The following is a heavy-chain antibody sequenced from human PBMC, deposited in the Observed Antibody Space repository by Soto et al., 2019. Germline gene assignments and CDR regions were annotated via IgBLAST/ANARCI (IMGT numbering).Heavy chain of an antibody. Sequence: QVQLVQSGAEVKKPGSSVKVSCKASGGTFSNYAISWVRQAPGQGLEWMGEIIPIFGTTKNAQKFQGRVTITADESTGTAYMELGSLRSEDSAFYYWASSGERDFYDSSGYGGGQCTLGPVSS. CDR3: ASSGERDFYDSSGYG. D-gene: IGHD3-22*01. CDR2: IIPIFGTT. CDR1: GGTFSNYA. V-gene: IGHV1-69*12. J-gene: IGHJ1*01.